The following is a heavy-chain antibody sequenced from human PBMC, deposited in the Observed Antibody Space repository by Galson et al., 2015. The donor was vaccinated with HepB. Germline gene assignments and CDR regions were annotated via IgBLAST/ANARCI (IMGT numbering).Heavy chain of an antibody. J-gene: IGHJ3*02. CDR3: ARDSIYYGLGAFDI. CDR1: GYTFTSYG. Sequence: SVKVSCKASGYTFTSYGISWVRQAPGQGLEWMGWISAYNGNTNYAQKLQGRVTMTTDTSTSTAYMELRSLRSDDTAVYYCARDSIYYGLGAFDIWGQGTMVTVSS. D-gene: IGHD3-10*01. V-gene: IGHV1-18*01. CDR2: ISAYNGNT.